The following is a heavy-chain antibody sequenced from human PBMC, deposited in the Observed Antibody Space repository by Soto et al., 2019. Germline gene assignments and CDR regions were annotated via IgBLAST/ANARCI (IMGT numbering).Heavy chain of an antibody. CDR2: ISFDGSNK. CDR1: GFTFSSYA. CDR3: ARDPDTYYDILTGFY. Sequence: GGSLRLSCATSGFTFSSYAMHWVRQAPGKGLEWVAVISFDGSNKYYADSVKGRFTISRDNSKNTLYLQMNSLSAEDTAVYYCARDPDTYYDILTGFYWGQGTLVTVSS. V-gene: IGHV3-30-3*01. D-gene: IGHD3-9*01. J-gene: IGHJ4*02.